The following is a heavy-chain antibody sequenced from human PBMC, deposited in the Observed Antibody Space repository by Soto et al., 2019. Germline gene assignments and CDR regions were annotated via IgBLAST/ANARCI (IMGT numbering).Heavy chain of an antibody. D-gene: IGHD2-21*02. CDR2: ISWNSGSI. CDR1: GFIFDDYA. J-gene: IGHJ6*02. CDR3: AKELVVVTAIHSSYYGMDV. V-gene: IGHV3-9*01. Sequence: SLKISCAASGFIFDDYAMHWVRQAPGKGLEWVSGISWNSGSIGYADSVKGRITISRDNAKNSLYLQMNSLRAEDTALYYCAKELVVVTAIHSSYYGMDVWGQGTTVTVSS.